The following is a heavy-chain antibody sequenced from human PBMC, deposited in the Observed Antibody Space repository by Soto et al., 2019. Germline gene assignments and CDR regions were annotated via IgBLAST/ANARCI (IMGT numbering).Heavy chain of an antibody. CDR1: GGTFSSYA. J-gene: IGHJ6*02. D-gene: IGHD6-13*01. CDR3: ASSGAKIAAAGTSRSARTYYYYYGMDV. V-gene: IGHV1-69*13. Sequence: EASVKVSCKASGGTFSSYAISWVRQAPGQGLEWMGGIIPIFGTANYAQKFQGRVTITADESTSTAYMELSSLRSEDTAVYYCASSGAKIAAAGTSRSARTYYYYYGMDVWGQGTTVTVSS. CDR2: IIPIFGTA.